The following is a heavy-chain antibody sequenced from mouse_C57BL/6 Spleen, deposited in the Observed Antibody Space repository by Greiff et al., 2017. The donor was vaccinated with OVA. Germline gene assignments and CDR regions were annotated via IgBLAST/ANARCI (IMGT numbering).Heavy chain of an antibody. J-gene: IGHJ3*01. V-gene: IGHV14-4*01. CDR2: IDPENGDT. CDR1: GFNIKDDY. Sequence: VQLKQSGAELVRPGASVKLSCTASGFNIKDDYMHWVKQRPEQGLEWIGWIDPENGDTEYASKFQGKATITADTSSNTAYLQLSSLTSEDTAVYYCTNDGYSFAYWGQGTLVTVSA. CDR3: TNDGYSFAY. D-gene: IGHD2-3*01.